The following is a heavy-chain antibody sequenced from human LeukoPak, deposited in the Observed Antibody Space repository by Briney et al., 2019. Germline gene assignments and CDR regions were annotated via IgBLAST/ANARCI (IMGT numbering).Heavy chain of an antibody. V-gene: IGHV3-7*04. J-gene: IGHJ6*03. Sequence: GGSLRLSCAASGFTFSSYAMSWVRQAPGKGLEWVANIKQDGSEKYYVDSVKGRFTISRDNAKGSLYLQMNSLRAEDTAVYYCARGAITIFGVAMGYYYMDVWGKGTTVTVSS. CDR2: IKQDGSEK. CDR1: GFTFSSYA. CDR3: ARGAITIFGVAMGYYYMDV. D-gene: IGHD3-3*01.